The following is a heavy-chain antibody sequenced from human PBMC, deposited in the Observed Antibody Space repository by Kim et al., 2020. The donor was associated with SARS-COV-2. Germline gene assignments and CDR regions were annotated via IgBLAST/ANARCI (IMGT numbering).Heavy chain of an antibody. V-gene: IGHV4-31*02. D-gene: IGHD6-13*01. Sequence: YDNPSLKSRVTISVDTSKNQFSLKLSSVTAADTAVYYCARSYSSSWYVYWGQGTLVTVSS. CDR3: ARSYSSSWYVY. J-gene: IGHJ4*02.